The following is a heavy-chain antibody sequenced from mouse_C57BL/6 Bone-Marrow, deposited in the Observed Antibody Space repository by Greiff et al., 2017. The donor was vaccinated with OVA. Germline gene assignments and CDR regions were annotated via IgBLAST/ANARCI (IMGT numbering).Heavy chain of an antibody. CDR3: TNITTVVANWYFDV. CDR1: GFNIKDYY. CDR2: IDPEDGDT. J-gene: IGHJ1*03. V-gene: IGHV14-1*01. D-gene: IGHD1-1*01. Sequence: VHVKQSGAELVRPGASVKLSCTASGFNIKDYYMHWVKQRPEQGLEWIGRIDPEDGDTEYAPKFQGKATMTADTSSNTAYLQLSSLTSEDTAIYYYTNITTVVANWYFDVWGTGTTVTVSS.